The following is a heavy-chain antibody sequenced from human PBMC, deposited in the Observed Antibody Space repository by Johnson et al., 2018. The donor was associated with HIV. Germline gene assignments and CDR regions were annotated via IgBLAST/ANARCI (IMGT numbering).Heavy chain of an antibody. J-gene: IGHJ3*01. V-gene: IGHV3-66*01. Sequence: QLVESGGGVVQPGGSLRLSCAASGLTVSHNYMSWVRQAPGKGLEWVSVIYSGGDTYYADSVKGRFTISRDNSRSTVYLHMINLRADDTALYYCAREISRYYYDYAAFDLWGQGTTVTVSS. CDR2: IYSGGDT. CDR1: GLTVSHNY. CDR3: AREISRYYYDYAAFDL. D-gene: IGHD3-22*01.